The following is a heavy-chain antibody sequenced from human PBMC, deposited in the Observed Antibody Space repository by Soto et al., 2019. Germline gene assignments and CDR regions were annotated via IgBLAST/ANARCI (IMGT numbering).Heavy chain of an antibody. Sequence: PVGSLRLSCAASGFTFSSYAMSWVRQAPGKGLEWVSAISGSGGSTYYADSVKGRFTISRDNSKNTLYLQMNSLRAEDTAVYYCAKDQLAYCGGDCSPPLFDYWGQGTLVTVSS. CDR3: AKDQLAYCGGDCSPPLFDY. CDR1: GFTFSSYA. D-gene: IGHD2-21*02. CDR2: ISGSGGST. V-gene: IGHV3-23*01. J-gene: IGHJ4*02.